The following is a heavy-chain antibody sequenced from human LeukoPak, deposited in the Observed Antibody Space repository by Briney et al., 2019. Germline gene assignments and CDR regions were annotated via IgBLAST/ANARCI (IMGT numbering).Heavy chain of an antibody. CDR2: IYSGGRT. D-gene: IGHD6-19*01. CDR1: GFPVSSNY. V-gene: IGHV3-66*01. CDR3: ARVPTGYSSAWYSFDY. Sequence: GGSLRLSCAASGFPVSSNYMSWVRQAPGKGLEWVSVIYSGGRTYYADSVKGRLTISRDNSENTLYLQMNSLRVEDTAVYYCARVPTGYSSAWYSFDYWGQGTLVTVSS. J-gene: IGHJ4*02.